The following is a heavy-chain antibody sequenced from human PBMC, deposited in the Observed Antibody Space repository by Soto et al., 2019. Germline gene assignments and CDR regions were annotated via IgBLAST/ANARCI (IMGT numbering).Heavy chain of an antibody. CDR1: GGSISSGGYY. V-gene: IGHV4-31*01. J-gene: IGHJ6*02. CDR2: IYYSRST. Sequence: QVQLQESGPGLVKPSQTLSLTCTVSGGSISSGGYYWSWIRQHPGKGLEWIGYIYYSRSTYYNPXXXXXXXXXXXXXXXXXXXXXXXXXXXXXXXXXXXXXXXXXXXXXXDVWGQGTTVTVSS. CDR3: XXXXXXXXXXXXDV.